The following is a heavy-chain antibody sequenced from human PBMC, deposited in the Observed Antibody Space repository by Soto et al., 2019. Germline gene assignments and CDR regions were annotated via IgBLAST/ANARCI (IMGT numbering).Heavy chain of an antibody. Sequence: QITLKESGPTLVKPTQTLTLTCTFSGFSLSTSGVGVGWIRQPPGKALEWLALIYWDDDKRYSPSLKSRLTIPKDTSKNQVVLTMTNMDPVDTATYYCAHLTYYYGSGSYSPFDYWGQGTLVTVSS. CDR2: IYWDDDK. CDR1: GFSLSTSGVG. D-gene: IGHD3-10*01. J-gene: IGHJ4*02. V-gene: IGHV2-5*02. CDR3: AHLTYYYGSGSYSPFDY.